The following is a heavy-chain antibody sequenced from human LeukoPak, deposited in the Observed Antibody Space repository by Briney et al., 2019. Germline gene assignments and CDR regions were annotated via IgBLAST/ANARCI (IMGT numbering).Heavy chain of an antibody. CDR2: ISSSSSTI. J-gene: IGHJ1*01. D-gene: IGHD1-26*01. Sequence: PGGSLRLSCVVSGFSVSNNYIIWVRQAPGKGLEWVSYISSSSSTIYYADSVKGRFTISRDNAKNSLYLQMNSLRAEDTAVYYCARGFVGATREYFQHWGQGTLVTVSS. CDR3: ARGFVGATREYFQH. V-gene: IGHV3-48*01. CDR1: GFSVSNNY.